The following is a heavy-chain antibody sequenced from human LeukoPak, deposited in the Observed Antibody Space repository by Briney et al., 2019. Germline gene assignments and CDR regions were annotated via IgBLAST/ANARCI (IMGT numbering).Heavy chain of an antibody. CDR1: GFTFSGYW. CDR3: ARGGGWDTIFRVVQYMDV. D-gene: IGHD3-3*01. CDR2: IDTGGSGT. Sequence: PGGSLTLSCAASGFTFSGYWMHWVRQVPEKGLVLVSRIDTGGSGTTYADSVKGRFTVSRDNAKNTLYLQINSLRAEDTAIYYCARGGGWDTIFRVVQYMDVWGKGTTVTVSS. V-gene: IGHV3-74*01. J-gene: IGHJ6*03.